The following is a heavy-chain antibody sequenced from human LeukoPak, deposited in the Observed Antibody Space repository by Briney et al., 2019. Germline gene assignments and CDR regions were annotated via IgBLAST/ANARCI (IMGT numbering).Heavy chain of an antibody. J-gene: IGHJ4*02. CDR2: ISYRGNT. D-gene: IGHD3-3*01. CDR1: AGSIGTHDNY. CDR3: ARLYFDFWSGYPDY. Sequence: SETLSLTCTVSAGSIGTHDNYWGWIRQPPGKGLEWIGSISYRGNTHYSPSFQSRVTMSVDTSRNNFSLKLSSVTAADTAVYYCARLYFDFWSGYPDYWGQGTLVTVSS. V-gene: IGHV4-39*02.